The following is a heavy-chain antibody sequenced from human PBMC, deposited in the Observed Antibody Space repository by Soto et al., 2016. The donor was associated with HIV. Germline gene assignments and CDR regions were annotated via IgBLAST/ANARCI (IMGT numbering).Heavy chain of an antibody. J-gene: IGHJ6*03. D-gene: IGHD1-26*01. CDR3: ARGKWELPGYYYYYYMDV. CDR1: GYTFTSYD. V-gene: IGHV1-8*03. CDR2: MNPNSGNT. Sequence: QVQLVQSGAEVKKPGASVKVSCKASGYTFTSYDINWVRQATGQGLEWMGWMNPNSGNTGYAQKFQGRVTITRNTSISTAYMELSSLRSEDTAVYYCARGKWELPGYYYYYYMDVWGKGTTVTVSS.